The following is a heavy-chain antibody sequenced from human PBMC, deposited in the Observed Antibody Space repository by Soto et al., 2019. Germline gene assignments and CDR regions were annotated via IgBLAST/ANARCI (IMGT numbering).Heavy chain of an antibody. J-gene: IGHJ4*02. CDR3: ARMGFAYGPFDY. CDR2: IYYSGST. CDR1: GGSISSYY. Sequence: SETLSLTCTVSGGSISSYYWSWIRQPPGKGLEWIGYIYYSGSTNYNPSLKSRVTISVDTSKNQFSLKLSSVTAADTAVYYCARMGFAYGPFDYWGRGALVTVSS. D-gene: IGHD3-10*01. V-gene: IGHV4-59*08.